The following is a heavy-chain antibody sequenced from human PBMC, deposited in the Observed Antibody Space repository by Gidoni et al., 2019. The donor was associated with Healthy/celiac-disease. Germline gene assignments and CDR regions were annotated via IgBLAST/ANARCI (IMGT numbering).Heavy chain of an antibody. CDR2: IYSGGST. V-gene: IGHV3-66*02. CDR1: GFTVSSNY. J-gene: IGHJ6*02. D-gene: IGHD3-3*01. Sequence: EVQLVESGGGLVQPGGSLRLSCAASGFTVSSNYLSWVRQAPGKGLEWVSVIYSGGSTYYADSVKGRFTISRDNSKNTLYLQMNSLRAEDTAVYYCARDLRRTGPFGVVNYGMDVWGQGTTVTVSS. CDR3: ARDLRRTGPFGVVNYGMDV.